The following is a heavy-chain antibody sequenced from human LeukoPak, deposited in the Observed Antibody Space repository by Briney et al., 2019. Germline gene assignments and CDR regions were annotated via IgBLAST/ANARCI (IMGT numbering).Heavy chain of an antibody. CDR1: GFTSSTYA. V-gene: IGHV3-23*01. D-gene: IGHD3-9*01. CDR2: LSASGAAT. Sequence: GGSLRLSCSASGFTSSTYAMTWVRQAPGKGLEWVSALSASGAATKYADSVQGRFTISRDNSKNTVSLQMSGLRAEDTATYYCAKPVTDYDILTGYDYWGQGTLVTVSS. J-gene: IGHJ4*02. CDR3: AKPVTDYDILTGYDY.